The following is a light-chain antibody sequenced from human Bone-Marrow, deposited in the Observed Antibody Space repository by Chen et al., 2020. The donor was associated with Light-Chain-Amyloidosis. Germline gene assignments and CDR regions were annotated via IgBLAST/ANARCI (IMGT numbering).Light chain of an antibody. J-gene: IGLJ3*02. CDR2: DDS. V-gene: IGLV3-21*02. CDR1: NIGSTS. CDR3: QVWDRSSDRPV. Sequence: SYVLTQQSSVSVAPGQTATIACGGNNIGSTSVHWYQQTPDQAPLLVVYDDSDRPSGIPERLSGSNSGNTATLTISRVEAGDEADYYCQVWDRSSDRPVFGGGTKLTVL.